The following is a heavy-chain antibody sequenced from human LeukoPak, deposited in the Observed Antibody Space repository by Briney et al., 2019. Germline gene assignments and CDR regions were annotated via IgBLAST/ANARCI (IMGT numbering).Heavy chain of an antibody. J-gene: IGHJ5*02. CDR3: AREPIAAAGGWFDP. CDR2: IYYSGST. V-gene: IGHV4-39*07. Sequence: SETLSLTCTVSGGSISSSSYYGGWSRQPPGKGLEWIGSIYYSGSTYYNPSLKSRVTISVDTSKNQFSLKLSSVTAADTAVYYCAREPIAAAGGWFDPWGQGTLVTVSS. D-gene: IGHD6-13*01. CDR1: GGSISSSSYY.